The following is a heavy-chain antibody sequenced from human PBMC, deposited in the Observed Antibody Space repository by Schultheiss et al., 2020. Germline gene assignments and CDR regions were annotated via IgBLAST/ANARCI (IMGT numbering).Heavy chain of an antibody. CDR2: IWYDGSNK. D-gene: IGHD6-19*01. V-gene: IGHV3-33*08. Sequence: GGSLRLSCAASGFTFSSYSMNWVRQAPGKGLEWVAVIWYDGSNKYYADSVKGRFTISRDNAKNTLYLQMNSLRAEDTAVYYCARTYSSGVGSDYWGQGTLVTV. CDR3: ARTYSSGVGSDY. J-gene: IGHJ4*02. CDR1: GFTFSSYS.